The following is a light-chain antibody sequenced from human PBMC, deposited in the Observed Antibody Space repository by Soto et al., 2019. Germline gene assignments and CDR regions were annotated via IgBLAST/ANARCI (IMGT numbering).Light chain of an antibody. Sequence: DIQMTQPPSSLSASVGDGVTITCRASQSISNYVNWYQQKPGKAPKLLIYAASRLQSGVPSRFSGTGSRTDFTLTISSLQPEDFAVYYCQQYGGSPRTFGQGTKVDIK. V-gene: IGKV1-39*01. J-gene: IGKJ1*01. CDR3: QQYGGSPRT. CDR2: AAS. CDR1: QSISNY.